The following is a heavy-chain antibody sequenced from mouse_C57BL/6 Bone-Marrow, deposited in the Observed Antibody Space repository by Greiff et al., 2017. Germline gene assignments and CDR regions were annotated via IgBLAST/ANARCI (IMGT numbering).Heavy chain of an antibody. V-gene: IGHV5-6*02. J-gene: IGHJ4*01. CDR2: ISSGGSYT. CDR3: ARRDSSGYPRRSIDY. CDR1: GFTFSSYG. D-gene: IGHD3-2*02. Sequence: EVKLVESGGDLVKPGGSLKLSCAASGFTFSSYGMSWVRQTPDKRLEWVATISSGGSYTYYPDSVKGRVTISRDNAKNTLYLQMSSLKSEDTAMYYCARRDSSGYPRRSIDYWGPGTSVTVSS.